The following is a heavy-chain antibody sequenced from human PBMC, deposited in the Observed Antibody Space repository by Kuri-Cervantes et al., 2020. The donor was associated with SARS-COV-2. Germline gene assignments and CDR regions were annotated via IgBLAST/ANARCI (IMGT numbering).Heavy chain of an antibody. CDR3: AKDSSDISEDAFDI. Sequence: GGSLRLSCAASGFTFSGHWIHWVRQAPGKGLEWVSGISWNSGSIGYADSVKGRFTISRDNAKNSLYLQMNSLRAEDTALYYCAKDSSDISEDAFDIWGQGTMVTVSS. CDR2: ISWNSGSI. V-gene: IGHV3-9*01. CDR1: GFTFSGHW. J-gene: IGHJ3*02. D-gene: IGHD3-9*01.